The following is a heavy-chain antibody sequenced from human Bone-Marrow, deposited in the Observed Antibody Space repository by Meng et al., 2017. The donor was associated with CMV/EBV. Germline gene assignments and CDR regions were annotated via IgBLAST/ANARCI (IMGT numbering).Heavy chain of an antibody. J-gene: IGHJ6*02. Sequence: GESLKISCAASGFTFSSYWMHWVRQAPGKGLVWVSRINSDGSSTSYADSVKGRFTISRDNAKNTLYLQMNSLRAEDTAVYYCARDKVRYYDFWSGYGGMDVWGPGNTVTGAS. CDR2: INSDGSST. D-gene: IGHD3-3*01. V-gene: IGHV3-74*01. CDR3: ARDKVRYYDFWSGYGGMDV. CDR1: GFTFSSYW.